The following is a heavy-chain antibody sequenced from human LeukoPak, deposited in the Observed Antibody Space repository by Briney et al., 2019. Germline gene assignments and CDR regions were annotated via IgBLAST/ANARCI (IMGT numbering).Heavy chain of an antibody. J-gene: IGHJ6*03. D-gene: IGHD2-21*02. V-gene: IGHV3-73*01. CDR2: IRSKANSYAT. CDR1: GFTFSGSA. Sequence: GGSLRLSCAASGFTFSGSAMHWVRQASGEGLEWVGRIRSKANSYATAYAASVKGRFTISRNDSKNTAYLQMNSLKTEDTAVYYCTSRGHCGGDCYFRSYYYYYYMDVWGKGTTVTVSS. CDR3: TSRGHCGGDCYFRSYYYYYYMDV.